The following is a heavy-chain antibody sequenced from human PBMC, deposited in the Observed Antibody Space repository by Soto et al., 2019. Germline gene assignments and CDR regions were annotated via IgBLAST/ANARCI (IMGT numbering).Heavy chain of an antibody. CDR2: IKQDGSEK. V-gene: IGHV3-7*01. J-gene: IGHJ2*01. Sequence: EVQLVESGGGLVQPGGSLRLSCAASGFTFSSFWMSWVRQAPGKGLEWVANIKQDGSEKYYVDSVKGRFTISRDNAKNSLYLQMNSLRAEDTAVYYCASGKAWFGELNNDWYFDLWGRGTLVTVSS. CDR3: ASGKAWFGELNNDWYFDL. D-gene: IGHD3-10*01. CDR1: GFTFSSFW.